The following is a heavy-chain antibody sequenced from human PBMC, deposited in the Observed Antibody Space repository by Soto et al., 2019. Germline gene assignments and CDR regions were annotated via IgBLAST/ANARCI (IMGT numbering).Heavy chain of an antibody. CDR1: VFTFSSYW. Sequence: EVQLVESGGGLVQPGGSLRLSCAASVFTFSSYWMHWVRQAPVKGLVWVSRINSDGSSTSYADSGKGRFSISRDNAKNTLYLRMNSLRAEDTAVYYCVRTGLVVAAATREDYWGQGTLVTVSS. D-gene: IGHD2-15*01. CDR2: INSDGSST. V-gene: IGHV3-74*01. CDR3: VRTGLVVAAATREDY. J-gene: IGHJ4*02.